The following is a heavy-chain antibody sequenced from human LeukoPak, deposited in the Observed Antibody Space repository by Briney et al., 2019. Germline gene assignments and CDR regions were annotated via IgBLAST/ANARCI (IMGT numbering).Heavy chain of an antibody. CDR3: AKSRDLGYCSGGRCYPSYFDY. J-gene: IGHJ4*02. D-gene: IGHD2-15*01. CDR1: GFTFSSYA. Sequence: PGGSLRLSCAASGFTFSSYAMSWVRQAPGKGLEWVSAISGSGGSTYYADSVKGRFTISRDNSKNTLYLQMNSLRAEDTAVYYCAKSRDLGYCSGGRCYPSYFDYWGQGTLVTVSS. V-gene: IGHV3-23*01. CDR2: ISGSGGST.